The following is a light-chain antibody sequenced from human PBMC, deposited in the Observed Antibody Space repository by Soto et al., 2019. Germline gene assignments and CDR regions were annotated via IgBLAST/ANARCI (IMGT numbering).Light chain of an antibody. J-gene: IGKJ2*01. Sequence: DIQMTQSPSTLSASVGDRVTITCRASQSISSWLAWYQQKPGKAPKLLIYKASSLESGVPSRFSGSGSGTEFTLTISSLQPDYFATYYCQQYNRYPMYTFGQVTKVDIK. CDR2: KAS. CDR1: QSISSW. V-gene: IGKV1-5*03. CDR3: QQYNRYPMYT.